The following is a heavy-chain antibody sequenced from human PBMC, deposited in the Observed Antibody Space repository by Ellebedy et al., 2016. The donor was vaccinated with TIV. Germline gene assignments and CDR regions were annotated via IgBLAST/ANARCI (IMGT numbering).Heavy chain of an antibody. Sequence: SETLSLXXGVSGDSISSNNWSRSVRYPPSYGLASTGEIYHRGSAHYNPSLKSRVTISVDKSKNEFSLKLSSVTAADTAVYYCVRGDSYCSSTSCYAYYYHGMDVWGQGTTVSVSS. CDR3: VRGDSYCSSTSCYAYYYHGMDV. CDR1: GDSISSNNW. D-gene: IGHD2-2*01. J-gene: IGHJ6*02. V-gene: IGHV4-4*02. CDR2: IYHRGSA.